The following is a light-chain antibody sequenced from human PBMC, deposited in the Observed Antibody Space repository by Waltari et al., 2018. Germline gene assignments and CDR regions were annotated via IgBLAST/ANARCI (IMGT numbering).Light chain of an antibody. CDR2: QDT. V-gene: IGLV3-1*01. Sequence: SFELTQPASVSVSPGQTASITCSADKLGERYACWYQQKPGRSPVMVIYQDTKRPSGIPDRFAASNSGNTATLTITGTQAMDEADYYCQAWDTNTVVFGGGTKLTVL. J-gene: IGLJ2*01. CDR3: QAWDTNTVV. CDR1: KLGERY.